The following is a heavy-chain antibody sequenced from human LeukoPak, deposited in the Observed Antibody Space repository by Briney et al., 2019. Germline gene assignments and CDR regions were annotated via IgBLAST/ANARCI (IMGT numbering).Heavy chain of an antibody. J-gene: IGHJ3*02. Sequence: GESLKIPCKGSGYSFTSYWIGWVRQMPGKGLEWMGIIYPGDSDTRYSPSFQGQVTISADKSISTAYLQWSSLKASDTAMYYCARPSPHLATPESFAFDIWGQGTMVTVSS. CDR2: IYPGDSDT. CDR1: GYSFTSYW. CDR3: ARPSPHLATPESFAFDI. V-gene: IGHV5-51*01. D-gene: IGHD1-14*01.